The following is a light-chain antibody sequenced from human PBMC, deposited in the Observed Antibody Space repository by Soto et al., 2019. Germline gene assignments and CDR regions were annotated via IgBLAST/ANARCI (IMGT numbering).Light chain of an antibody. CDR3: SSYTSTRTRVL. CDR2: EVS. J-gene: IGLJ2*01. V-gene: IGLV2-14*01. CDR1: SSDFGGYNH. Sequence: QSALTQPASVSGSPGQSISISCTGTSSDFGGYNHVSWYQQHPGKAPKLLIYEVSNRPSGVSSRFSGSKSANTASLTISGLQAEDEADYYCSSYTSTRTRVLFGGGTKLTVL.